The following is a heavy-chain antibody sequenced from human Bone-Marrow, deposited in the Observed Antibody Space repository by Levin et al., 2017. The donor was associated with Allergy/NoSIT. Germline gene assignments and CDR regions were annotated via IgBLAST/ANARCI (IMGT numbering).Heavy chain of an antibody. Sequence: PGGSLRLSCQASGGTFSNYIINWVRQAPGQGLEWMGGIIPILGTVNYAQKFQGRFTITADESTSTAYMEVTRLTYEDTAVYYCAKGGRFPSPVHFDSWGQGTLVTVSS. J-gene: IGHJ4*02. V-gene: IGHV1-69*01. CDR2: IIPILGTV. CDR3: AKGGRFPSPVHFDS. CDR1: GGTFSNYI. D-gene: IGHD3-3*01.